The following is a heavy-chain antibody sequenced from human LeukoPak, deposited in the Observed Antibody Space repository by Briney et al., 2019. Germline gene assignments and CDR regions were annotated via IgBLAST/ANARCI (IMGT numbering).Heavy chain of an antibody. CDR3: ATHRSPSSGSYIAY. Sequence: GGPLRLSCAASGSTFNSYGMHWVRQAPGKGLEWVAVIWYDGSNNDYTDSVKGRFTISRDNSKNTLYLQMNSLRAEDTAVYYCATHRSPSSGSYIAYWGQGTLVTVSS. V-gene: IGHV3-33*01. CDR1: GSTFNSYG. CDR2: IWYDGSNN. J-gene: IGHJ4*02. D-gene: IGHD3-10*01.